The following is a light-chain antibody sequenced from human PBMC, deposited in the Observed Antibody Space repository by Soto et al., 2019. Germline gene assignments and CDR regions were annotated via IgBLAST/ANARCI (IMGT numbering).Light chain of an antibody. Sequence: TPSVSTGKSAPPSGRASQSVSSNLAWHQQKPGQAPRILMYDASTRATGISARFSGSGSGTEFTLTISSLQSEDFAVYYCQQYNSWPITFGQGTRLEIK. V-gene: IGKV3-15*01. CDR2: DAS. CDR3: QQYNSWPIT. CDR1: QSVSSN. J-gene: IGKJ5*01.